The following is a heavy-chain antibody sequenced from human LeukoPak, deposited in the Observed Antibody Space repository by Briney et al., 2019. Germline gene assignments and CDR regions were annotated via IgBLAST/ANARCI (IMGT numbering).Heavy chain of an antibody. CDR3: AKFMVTYYGSGSWSYFDY. D-gene: IGHD3-10*01. CDR2: ISGSGGST. CDR1: GFTFSSYA. J-gene: IGHJ4*02. V-gene: IGHV3-23*01. Sequence: PGGSLRLSCAASGFTFSSYAMSWVRQAPGKGLEWVSAISGSGGSTYYADSVKGRFTISRDNSKNTLHLQMNSLRAEDTAVYYCAKFMVTYYGSGSWSYFDYWGQGTLVTVSS.